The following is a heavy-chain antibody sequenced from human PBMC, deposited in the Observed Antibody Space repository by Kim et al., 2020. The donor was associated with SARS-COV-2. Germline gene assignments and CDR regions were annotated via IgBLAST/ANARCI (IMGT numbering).Heavy chain of an antibody. CDR1: GYTFTSYW. CDR3: ARAWDQNFDY. D-gene: IGHD1-26*01. V-gene: IGHV1-46*01. Sequence: ASVKVSCKASGYTFTSYWIHWVRQAPGQGLEWMGMVNPSGAGPRYAQNFQGRVTTTSATSTSTVYMELSRLRSEDTAAYYCARAWDQNFDYWGQGTPVTVSS. J-gene: IGHJ4*02. CDR2: VNPSGAGP.